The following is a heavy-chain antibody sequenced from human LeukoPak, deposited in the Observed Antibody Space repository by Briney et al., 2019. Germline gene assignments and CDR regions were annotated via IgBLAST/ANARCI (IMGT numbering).Heavy chain of an antibody. CDR3: ARGRGPLDY. D-gene: IGHD3-10*01. CDR2: INHSGST. Sequence: SETLSLTCAVYGGSFSGYYWSWIRQPPGKGLEWIGEINHSGSTNYNPSLKSRVTISVDTSKNQFSLKLSSVTAADTAMYYCARGRGPLDYWGQGTLVTVSS. V-gene: IGHV4-34*01. J-gene: IGHJ4*02. CDR1: GGSFSGYY.